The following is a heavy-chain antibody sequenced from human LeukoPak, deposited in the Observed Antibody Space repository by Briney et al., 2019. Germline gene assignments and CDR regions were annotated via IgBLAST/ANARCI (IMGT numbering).Heavy chain of an antibody. Sequence: SETLSLTCTVSGGSISSSSYYWGWIRQPPGKGLEWIGSIYYSGSTYYNPSLKSRVTISVDTSKNQFSLKLSSVTAADTAVYYCARGPVLRFLEGPARAFDIWGQGTMVTVSS. D-gene: IGHD3-3*01. CDR3: ARGPVLRFLEGPARAFDI. CDR2: IYYSGST. J-gene: IGHJ3*02. V-gene: IGHV4-39*07. CDR1: GGSISSSSYY.